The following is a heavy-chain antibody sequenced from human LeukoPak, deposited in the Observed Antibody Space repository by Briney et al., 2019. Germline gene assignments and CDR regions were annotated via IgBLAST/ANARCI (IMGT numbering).Heavy chain of an antibody. CDR3: ARDVGGYRYGYRPTELYWYFDL. V-gene: IGHV4-4*07. Sequence: SETLSLTCLVSGDSMNNYFWSWIRQPAGKGLEWIGRFYSSVNTDYNPSLKGRVTMSADTSKTQFSMELTSVTAADTAVYYCARDVGGYRYGYRPTELYWYFDLWGRGTLVTVSS. CDR2: FYSSVNT. CDR1: GDSMNNYF. J-gene: IGHJ2*01. D-gene: IGHD5-18*01.